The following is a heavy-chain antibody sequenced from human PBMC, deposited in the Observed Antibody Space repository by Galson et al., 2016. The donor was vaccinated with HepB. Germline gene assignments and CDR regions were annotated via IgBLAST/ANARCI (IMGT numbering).Heavy chain of an antibody. CDR3: AKSNVWSGHLNFDY. Sequence: SLRLSCAASGFTFSSYGMHWVRQAPGKGLEWVSSVSRSDGSTYYADSVKGRFTISRDNSKNTLYLQMNSLRDEDTAVYYCAKSNVWSGHLNFDYWGQGTLVTVSS. V-gene: IGHV3-23*01. CDR1: GFTFSSYG. J-gene: IGHJ4*02. CDR2: VSRSDGST. D-gene: IGHD3-3*01.